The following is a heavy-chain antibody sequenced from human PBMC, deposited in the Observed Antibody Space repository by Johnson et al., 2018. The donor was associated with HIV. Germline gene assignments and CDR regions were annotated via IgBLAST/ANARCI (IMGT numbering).Heavy chain of an antibody. D-gene: IGHD3-22*01. CDR2: INSDGSSP. CDR1: GFTFSTNW. J-gene: IGHJ3*02. V-gene: IGHV3-74*01. Sequence: VQLVESGGDLVQPGGSLRLSCVGSGFTFSTNWMHWVRQAPGKGLVWVSRINSDGSSPSYADSLKGRFTISSDNAKNTLELQMNSLRAEDTAVYYCARDLHDSSGYYYEGDAFDIWGQGTMVTVSS. CDR3: ARDLHDSSGYYYEGDAFDI.